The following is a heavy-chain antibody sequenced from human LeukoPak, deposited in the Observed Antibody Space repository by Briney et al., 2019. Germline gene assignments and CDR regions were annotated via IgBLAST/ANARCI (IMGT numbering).Heavy chain of an antibody. CDR1: GGSFSGYY. CDR2: INHSGST. Sequence: SETLSLTCAVYGGSFSGYYWSWIRQPPGKGLEWIGEINHSGSTNYNPSLKSRVTISVDTSKNQFSLKLSSATAADTAVYYCARVSGYEAYWGQGTLVTVSS. D-gene: IGHD5-12*01. V-gene: IGHV4-34*01. CDR3: ARVSGYEAY. J-gene: IGHJ4*02.